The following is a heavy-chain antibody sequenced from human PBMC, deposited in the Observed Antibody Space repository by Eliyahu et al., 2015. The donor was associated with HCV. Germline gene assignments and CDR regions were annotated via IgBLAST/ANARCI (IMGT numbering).Heavy chain of an antibody. CDR3: ARTIGYDSHYYGLDV. J-gene: IGHJ6*04. CDR1: GFTFSDHY. D-gene: IGHD5-12*01. V-gene: IGHV3-11*01. CDR2: ISSSGDTI. Sequence: QVQLVESGGGLLKPGGSLRLSCAASGFTFSDHYMAWIRQAPGXGLEWISFISSSGDTIYYXDXVKGRFTXSRDNAKTSVFLQMNSLRAEDTAMYYCARTIGYDSHYYGLDVWGKGTTVTVSS.